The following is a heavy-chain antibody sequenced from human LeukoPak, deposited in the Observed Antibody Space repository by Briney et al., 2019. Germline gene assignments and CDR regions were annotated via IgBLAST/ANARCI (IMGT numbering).Heavy chain of an antibody. V-gene: IGHV3-30*03. Sequence: GGSLRLSCAASGFTFSSYGMHWVRQAPGKGLDWVAVISRDGSNKKYGDSVKGRFTTSRDNSKNTLYLQMNSLRAEDTAVYYCARGSKWFGELIRRGEYYFDYGGQGTLVTVSS. D-gene: IGHD3-10*01. CDR2: ISRDGSNK. J-gene: IGHJ4*02. CDR3: ARGSKWFGELIRRGEYYFDY. CDR1: GFTFSSYG.